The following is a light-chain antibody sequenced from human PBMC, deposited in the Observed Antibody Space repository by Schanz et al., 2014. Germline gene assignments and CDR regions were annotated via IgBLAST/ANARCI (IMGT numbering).Light chain of an antibody. CDR3: CSYAGSPWL. V-gene: IGLV2-23*02. J-gene: IGLJ3*02. Sequence: QSALTQPPSVSGSPGQSITLSCTGTNSDIGSFNFVSWYQQHPGKAPQLLIHDVSERPSGVSSRFSGAKSGNTASLTISGLQSEDEANYYCCSYAGSPWLFGGGTKLTVL. CDR1: NSDIGSFNF. CDR2: DVS.